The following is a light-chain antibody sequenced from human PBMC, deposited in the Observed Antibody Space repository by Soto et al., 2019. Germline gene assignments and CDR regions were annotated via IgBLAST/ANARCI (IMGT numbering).Light chain of an antibody. CDR1: SSDVGGYNY. V-gene: IGLV2-14*01. Sequence: QSALTQPASVSGSPGQSITISCTGTSSDVGGYNYVSWYQQHPGKAPKLLIYEVSTRPSGVSNRFSGSKSGNTASLTISGLQAEDEADYYCSSYPSSTLFVFGTGTKVTV. CDR3: SSYPSSTLFV. J-gene: IGLJ1*01. CDR2: EVS.